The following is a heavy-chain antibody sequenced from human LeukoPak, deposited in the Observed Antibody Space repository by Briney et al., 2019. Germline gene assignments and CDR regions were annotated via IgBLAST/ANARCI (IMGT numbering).Heavy chain of an antibody. D-gene: IGHD1-1*01. CDR3: ARQETSTYNGAFDI. CDR2: IKKDGTEK. Sequence: GGSLRLSCAASGLTFSSSWMSWVRQAPGKGLEWVANIKKDGTEKYYADSVKGRFTISRDNAKNSLYLQMNSLRADDTAVYRCARQETSTYNGAFDIWGQGTMVTVSS. CDR1: GLTFSSSW. V-gene: IGHV3-7*01. J-gene: IGHJ3*02.